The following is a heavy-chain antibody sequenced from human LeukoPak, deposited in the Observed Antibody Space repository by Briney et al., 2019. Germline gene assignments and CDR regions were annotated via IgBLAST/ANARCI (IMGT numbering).Heavy chain of an antibody. D-gene: IGHD3-9*01. V-gene: IGHV4-34*01. CDR1: GGSFSGYY. Sequence: PSETLSLTCAVYGGSFSGYYWSWIRQPPGKGLEWIGEINHSGSTNYNPSLKSRVTISVDTSKNQFSLKLSPVTAADTAVYYCARACRRGALRYFDWSFDYWGQGTLVTVSS. CDR2: INHSGST. J-gene: IGHJ4*02. CDR3: ARACRRGALRYFDWSFDY.